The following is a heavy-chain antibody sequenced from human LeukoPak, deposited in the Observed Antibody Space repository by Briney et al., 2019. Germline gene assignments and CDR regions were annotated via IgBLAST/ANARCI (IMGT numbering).Heavy chain of an antibody. D-gene: IGHD3-10*01. J-gene: IGHJ6*04. CDR3: AREISGDYYGSGSASYGMDV. CDR2: ISAGNGNT. Sequence: ASVKVSCKASGYTSTSYAMHWVRQAPGQRLEWMGWISAGNGNTKYSQKFQGRVTITRDTSASTAYMELSSLRSEDTAVYYCAREISGDYYGSGSASYGMDVWGKGTTVTVSS. CDR1: GYTSTSYA. V-gene: IGHV1-3*01.